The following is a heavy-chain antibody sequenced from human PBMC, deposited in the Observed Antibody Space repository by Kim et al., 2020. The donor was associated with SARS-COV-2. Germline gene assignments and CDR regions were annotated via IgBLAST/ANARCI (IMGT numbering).Heavy chain of an antibody. D-gene: IGHD3-3*01. CDR1: GFTFSSYG. J-gene: IGHJ6*02. CDR2: IYYDGSNK. V-gene: IGHV3-33*01. CDR3: ARVLRITIFGVGGYAMDV. Sequence: GGSLRLSCAASGFTFSSYGMHWVRQAPGKGLEWVVIIYYDGSNKYYAGSVKGRFTISRDNSKNTLYLQMNSLRAEDTAVYYCARVLRITIFGVGGYAMDVWGQGTTVTVSS.